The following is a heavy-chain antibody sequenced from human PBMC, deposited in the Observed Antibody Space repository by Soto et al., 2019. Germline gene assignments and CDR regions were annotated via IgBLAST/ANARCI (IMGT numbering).Heavy chain of an antibody. Sequence: QVQLVQSGAEVKKPGSSVKVSCKASGGSLSNYGISWVRQAPGQGLEWMGAIIPVFGTPNYAQKFQDRVTITADESTTTVYMEVRSLTSEDTAVYYCARDDATKIVVTTYYAMDVWGQGTTVTVSS. CDR2: IIPVFGTP. CDR3: ARDDATKIVVTTYYAMDV. V-gene: IGHV1-69*12. CDR1: GGSLSNYG. D-gene: IGHD3-22*01. J-gene: IGHJ6*02.